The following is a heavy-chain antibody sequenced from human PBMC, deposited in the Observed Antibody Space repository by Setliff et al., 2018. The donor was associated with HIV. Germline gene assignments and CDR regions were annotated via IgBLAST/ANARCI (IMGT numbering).Heavy chain of an antibody. CDR2: ISANSIFK. J-gene: IGHJ4*02. CDR3: ARDAGIPVVRGRWPLDY. D-gene: IGHD3-10*01. Sequence: PGGSLRLSCTASVIPFSAHTLNWVRRAPGKGLEWVSSISANSIFKYYADSVKGRFSISRDNAKNLVYLEMNSLKVEDTAVYYCARDAGIPVVRGRWPLDYWGQGTLVTVSS. V-gene: IGHV3-21*04. CDR1: VIPFSAHT.